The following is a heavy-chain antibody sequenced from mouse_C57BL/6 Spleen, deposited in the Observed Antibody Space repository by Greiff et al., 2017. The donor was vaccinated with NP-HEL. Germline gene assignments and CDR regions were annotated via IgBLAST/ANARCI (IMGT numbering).Heavy chain of an antibody. Sequence: VQGVESGAELARPGASVKLSCKASGYTFTSYGISWVKQRTGQGLEWIGEIYPRSGNTYYNEKFKGKATLTADKSSSTAYMELRSLTSEDSAVYFCARGAQATGYWGQGTTLTVSS. J-gene: IGHJ2*01. CDR1: GYTFTSYG. D-gene: IGHD3-2*02. V-gene: IGHV1-81*01. CDR3: ARGAQATGY. CDR2: IYPRSGNT.